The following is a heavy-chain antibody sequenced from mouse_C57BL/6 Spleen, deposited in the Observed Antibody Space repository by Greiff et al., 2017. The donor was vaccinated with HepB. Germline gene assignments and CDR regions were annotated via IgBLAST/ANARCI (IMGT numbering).Heavy chain of an antibody. D-gene: IGHD1-1*01. CDR1: GYTFTDYY. J-gene: IGHJ2*01. CDR2: IFPGSGST. V-gene: IGHV1-75*01. Sequence: QVQLQQSGPELVKPGASVKISCKASGYTFTDYYINWVKQRPGQGLEWIGWIFPGSGSTYYNEKFKGKATLTVDKSSSTAYMLLSSLTSEDSAVYFCARSWDGSSSYYFDYWGQGTTLTVSS. CDR3: ARSWDGSSSYYFDY.